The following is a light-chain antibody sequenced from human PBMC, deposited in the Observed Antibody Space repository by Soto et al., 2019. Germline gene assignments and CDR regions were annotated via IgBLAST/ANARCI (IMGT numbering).Light chain of an antibody. J-gene: IGLJ2*01. Sequence: QSALTQSRSVSGSPGQSVTISCTGTSSDVGDYNYVSWYQQHPGKAPKLMIYDVSKRPSGVPDRFSGSKSGNTASLTISGLQAEDEADYYCCSYAGSYTFGVFGGGTKLTVL. CDR2: DVS. CDR3: CSYAGSYTFGV. V-gene: IGLV2-11*01. CDR1: SSDVGDYNY.